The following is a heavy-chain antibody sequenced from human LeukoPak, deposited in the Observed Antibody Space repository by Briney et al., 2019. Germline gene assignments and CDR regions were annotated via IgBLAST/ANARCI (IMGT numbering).Heavy chain of an antibody. CDR1: GISVSSYY. J-gene: IGHJ6*03. CDR3: ARDPYSGTYGNTYYYYMDV. D-gene: IGHD1-26*01. Sequence: GGSLRLSCAASGISVSSYYMSWVRQAPGKGLQWVSVIYVDGSTYYTDSVKGRITISRDNSRNTLYLQMNSLRAEDTAVYYCARDPYSGTYGNTYYYYMDVWGKGTTVTISS. V-gene: IGHV3-66*01. CDR2: IYVDGST.